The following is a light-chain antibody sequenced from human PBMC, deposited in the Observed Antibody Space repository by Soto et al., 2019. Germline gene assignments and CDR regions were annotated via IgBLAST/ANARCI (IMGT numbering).Light chain of an antibody. Sequence: MTQSPSSLSVSPGERATLSCRASQSVRSKLAWYQQKPGQAPRLLIYDASTRATGIPARFSGSGSGTEFTLTISSLQSEDFAVYYCQQYNNWPPITFGQGTRLEI. J-gene: IGKJ5*01. CDR2: DAS. V-gene: IGKV3-15*01. CDR1: QSVRSK. CDR3: QQYNNWPPIT.